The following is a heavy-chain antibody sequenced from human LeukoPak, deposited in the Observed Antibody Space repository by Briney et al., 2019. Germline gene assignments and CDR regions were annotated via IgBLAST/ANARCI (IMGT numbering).Heavy chain of an antibody. J-gene: IGHJ4*02. CDR3: ARVGPPDYDSVWGNSNDY. Sequence: ASVKVSCKASGYTFTSYGITWVRQAPGQGLEWMGWISAYNGHTNYAQKLQGRVTMTTDASTSTAYMELRSLNSDDTAVYYCARVGPPDYDSVWGNSNDYWGQGTRVTVSS. CDR1: GYTFTSYG. V-gene: IGHV1-18*01. CDR2: ISAYNGHT. D-gene: IGHD3-16*01.